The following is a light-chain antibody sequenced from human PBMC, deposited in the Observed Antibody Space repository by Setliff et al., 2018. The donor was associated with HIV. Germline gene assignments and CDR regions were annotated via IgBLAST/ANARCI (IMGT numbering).Light chain of an antibody. CDR1: SSDVGYYNF. CDR2: DVT. CDR3: CSYAGSYTYV. Sequence: QSVLTQPRSVSGSPGQSVTIPCTGTSSDVGYYNFVSWYQQHPGKAPKLMIYDVTKRPSGVPDRFSGSKSGNTASLTISGLQAEDEADYYCCSYAGSYTYVFGTGTKVTVL. J-gene: IGLJ1*01. V-gene: IGLV2-11*01.